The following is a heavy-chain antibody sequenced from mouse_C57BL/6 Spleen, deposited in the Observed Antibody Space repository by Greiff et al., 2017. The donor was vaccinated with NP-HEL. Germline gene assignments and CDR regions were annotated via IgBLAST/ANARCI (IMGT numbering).Heavy chain of an antibody. CDR3: ARREGRAYYFDY. CDR2: INPNNGGT. Sequence: VQLQQSGPELVKPGASVKISCKASGYTFTDYYMNWVKQSHGKSLEWIGDINPNNGGTSYNQKFKGKATLTVDKSSSTAYMELRSLTSEDSAVYYCARREGRAYYFDYWGQGTTLTVSS. V-gene: IGHV1-26*01. D-gene: IGHD3-3*01. CDR1: GYTFTDYY. J-gene: IGHJ2*01.